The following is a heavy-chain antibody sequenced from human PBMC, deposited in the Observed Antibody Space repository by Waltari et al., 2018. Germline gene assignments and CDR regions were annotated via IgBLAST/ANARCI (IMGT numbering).Heavy chain of an antibody. CDR3: ARGRAMLDY. Sequence: QVQLQETGPGLTKPSETLSLTCFVSGAPVSSYYWNWIRQPAGKGLQWIGHIYPNGTTDYNPSLRSRVSMSADTTKNQFSLELTSVTAADTAVYFCARGRAMLDYWGQGTLVTVSS. CDR2: IYPNGTT. J-gene: IGHJ4*02. V-gene: IGHV4-4*07. CDR1: GAPVSSYY.